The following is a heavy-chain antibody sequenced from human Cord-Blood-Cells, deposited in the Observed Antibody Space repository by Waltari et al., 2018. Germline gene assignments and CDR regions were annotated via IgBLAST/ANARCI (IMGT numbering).Heavy chain of an antibody. CDR1: GFSLSTSGVG. D-gene: IGHD6-13*01. V-gene: IGHV2-5*02. CDR3: AHRGKQLVYYYYGMDV. CDR2: IYWDDDK. Sequence: QITLKESGPTLVKPTQTLTLTCTFSGFSLSTSGVGVGWIRQPPGKALEWRALIYWDDDKRYSPSLKSRLTITKDTSKNQVVLTMTNMDPVDTATYYCAHRGKQLVYYYYGMDVWGQGTTVTVSS. J-gene: IGHJ6*02.